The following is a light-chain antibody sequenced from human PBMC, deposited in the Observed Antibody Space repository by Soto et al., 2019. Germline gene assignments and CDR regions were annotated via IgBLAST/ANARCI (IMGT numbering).Light chain of an antibody. V-gene: IGKV1-39*01. CDR1: QSVSNY. CDR2: CST. CDR3: KQSYSXPLS. Sequence: DIQMTQSPSFLSASVVGTVTITCRARQSVSNYLNLYQQKPGKVPRFLISCSTTLQSGVPSRFSASGSGTDFTLTISSLQPEDFATYYSKQSYSXPLSCGGGTKV. J-gene: IGKJ4*01.